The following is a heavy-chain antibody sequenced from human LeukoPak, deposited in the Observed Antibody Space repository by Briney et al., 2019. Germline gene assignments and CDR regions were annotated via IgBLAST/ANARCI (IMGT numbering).Heavy chain of an antibody. Sequence: SETLSLTCTVPGGSISSYYWSWIRQPPGKGLEWIGYIYYSGSTNYNPSLKSRVTISVDTSKNQFSLKLSSVTAADTAVYYCARDSRLAVGGISSGDYYYYYGMDVWGQGTTVTVSS. D-gene: IGHD6-19*01. V-gene: IGHV4-59*01. J-gene: IGHJ6*02. CDR1: GGSISSYY. CDR2: IYYSGST. CDR3: ARDSRLAVGGISSGDYYYYYGMDV.